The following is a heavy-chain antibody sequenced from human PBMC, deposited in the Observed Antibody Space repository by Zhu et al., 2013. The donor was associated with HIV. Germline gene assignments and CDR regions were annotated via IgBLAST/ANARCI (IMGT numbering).Heavy chain of an antibody. V-gene: IGHV4-34*01. CDR3: ARGLTSRWVYYYDSSGYSVIGY. J-gene: IGHJ4*02. D-gene: IGHD3-22*01. CDR1: GGSFSGYY. Sequence: QVQLQQWGAGLLKPSETLSLTCAVYGGSFSGYYWSWIRQPPGKGLEWIGEINHSGSTNYNPSLKSRVTISVDTSKNQFSLKLSAVTAADTAVYYCARGLTSRWVYYYDSSGYSVIGYWGQGTLVTVSS. CDR2: INHSGST.